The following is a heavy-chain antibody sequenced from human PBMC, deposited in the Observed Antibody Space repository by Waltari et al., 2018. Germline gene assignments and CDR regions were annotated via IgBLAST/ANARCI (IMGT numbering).Heavy chain of an antibody. CDR1: GFTFSSYA. Sequence: QVQLVESGGGVVQPGRSLRLSCAASGFTFSSYAIHWVRQAPGKGLEWVAVISYDGSNKYYADSVKGQFTISRDNSKNTLYLQMNSLRAEDTAVYYCARGEYYDYVPLFDYWGQGTLVTVSS. D-gene: IGHD3-16*01. CDR3: ARGEYYDYVPLFDY. V-gene: IGHV3-30*01. J-gene: IGHJ4*02. CDR2: ISYDGSNK.